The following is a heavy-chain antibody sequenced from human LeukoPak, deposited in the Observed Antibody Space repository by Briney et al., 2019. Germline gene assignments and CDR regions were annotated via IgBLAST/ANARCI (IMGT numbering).Heavy chain of an antibody. J-gene: IGHJ6*03. CDR3: ARAVYFWSGYPPYYYYMDV. CDR2: IYYSGST. V-gene: IGHV4-30-4*08. D-gene: IGHD3-3*01. CDR1: GGSISSGDYY. Sequence: SQTLSLTCTVSGGSISSGDYYWSWIRQPPGKGLEWIGYIYYSGSTYYNPSLKSRVTISVDTSKNQFSLKLSSVTAADTAVYYCARAVYFWSGYPPYYYYMDVWGKGTTVTASS.